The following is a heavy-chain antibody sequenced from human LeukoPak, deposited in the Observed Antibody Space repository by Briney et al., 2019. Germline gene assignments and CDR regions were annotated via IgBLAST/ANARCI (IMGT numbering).Heavy chain of an antibody. J-gene: IGHJ1*01. V-gene: IGHV4-39*07. CDR3: ARYYGDLPLFQH. D-gene: IGHD4-17*01. CDR1: GGSISSSSYY. Sequence: SETLSLTCTVSGGSISSSSYYWGWIRQPPGKGLEWIGSIYYSGSTYYNPSLKSRVTISVDTSKNQFSLRLSSVTAADTAVYYCARYYGDLPLFQHWGQGTLVTVSS. CDR2: IYYSGST.